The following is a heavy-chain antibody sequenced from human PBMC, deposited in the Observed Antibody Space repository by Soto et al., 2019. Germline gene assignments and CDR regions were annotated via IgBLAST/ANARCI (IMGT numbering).Heavy chain of an antibody. CDR1: SGSISSSNW. CDR3: ARERANYYGSGEVVD. J-gene: IGHJ4*02. Sequence: QVQLQESGPGLVKPSGTPSLTCAVSSGSISSSNWWSWVRQPPGKGLEWIGEIYHSGSTNYNPSLKSRVTISVDKSKNQFSLKLSYVTAADTAVYYCARERANYYGSGEVVDWGQGTLVTVSS. D-gene: IGHD3-10*01. CDR2: IYHSGST. V-gene: IGHV4-4*02.